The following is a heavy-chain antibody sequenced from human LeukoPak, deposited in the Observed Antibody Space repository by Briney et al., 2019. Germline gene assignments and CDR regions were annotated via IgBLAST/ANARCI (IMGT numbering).Heavy chain of an antibody. V-gene: IGHV1-69*04. D-gene: IGHD1-26*01. CDR3: ARSPMEPGHFDY. J-gene: IGHJ4*02. CDR1: GGTFSSYA. CDR2: IIPILGIA. Sequence: ASVKVSCKASGGTFSSYAISWVRQAPGQGLEWMGRIIPILGIANYAQKFQGRVTITADKSTSTAYMELSSLRSEDTAVYYCARSPMEPGHFDYWGQGTLVTVSS.